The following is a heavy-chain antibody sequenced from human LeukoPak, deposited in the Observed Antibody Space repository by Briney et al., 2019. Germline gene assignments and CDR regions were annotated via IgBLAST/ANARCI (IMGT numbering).Heavy chain of an antibody. D-gene: IGHD1-26*01. V-gene: IGHV4-34*01. Sequence: SETLSLTCAVYGGSFNGYYWSWIRQPPGKGLEWIGEINHSGSTNYNPSLKSRVTISVDTPKNQFSLNLSSVAAADTAVYYCARDGDIVGATFDIWGQGTMVTVSS. J-gene: IGHJ3*02. CDR1: GGSFNGYY. CDR3: ARDGDIVGATFDI. CDR2: INHSGST.